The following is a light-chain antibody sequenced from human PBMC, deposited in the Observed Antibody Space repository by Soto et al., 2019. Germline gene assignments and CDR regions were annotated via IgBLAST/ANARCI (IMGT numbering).Light chain of an antibody. CDR1: QSVSSY. CDR2: DAS. Sequence: ITLSQSPANRALSPGGRTTSACRASQSVSSYLALYQQKPGPAPRLLIYDASTRATGIPARFSGSGSGTDFTLTLSSLEPEDFAVSYCQQRRNWTPITFGQGTRLEIK. V-gene: IGKV3-11*01. CDR3: QQRRNWTPIT. J-gene: IGKJ5*01.